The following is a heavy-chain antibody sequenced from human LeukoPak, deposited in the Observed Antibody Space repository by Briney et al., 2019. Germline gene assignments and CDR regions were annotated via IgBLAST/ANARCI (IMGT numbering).Heavy chain of an antibody. J-gene: IGHJ4*02. D-gene: IGHD6-19*01. V-gene: IGHV4-34*01. Sequence: PSEALSLTCAVYGGSLSGYYWSWIRQPPGKGLEWIGEINHSGSTNYNPSLKSRVTISVDTSKNQFSLKLSSVTAADTAVYYCARVGGSGWYRNFDYWGQGTLVTVSS. CDR1: GGSLSGYY. CDR2: INHSGST. CDR3: ARVGGSGWYRNFDY.